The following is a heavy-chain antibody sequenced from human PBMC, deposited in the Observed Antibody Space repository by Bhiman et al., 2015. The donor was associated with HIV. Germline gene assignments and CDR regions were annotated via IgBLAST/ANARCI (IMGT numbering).Heavy chain of an antibody. Sequence: EVQLVESGGGLVETGRSLRLSCAASGFTFDDYAIHWVRQAPGKGLEWVSGISWNGGTVGYADSVKGRFTISRDNSKNTLYLQVTSLRDEDTAVYYCAKELWSGYYVLDFWGQGTLVTVSS. V-gene: IGHV3-9*01. D-gene: IGHD3-3*01. CDR1: GFTFDDYA. CDR2: ISWNGGTV. CDR3: AKELWSGYYVLDF. J-gene: IGHJ4*02.